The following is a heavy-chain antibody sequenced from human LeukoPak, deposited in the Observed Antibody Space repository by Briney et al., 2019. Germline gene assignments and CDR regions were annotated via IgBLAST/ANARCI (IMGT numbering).Heavy chain of an antibody. D-gene: IGHD2-15*01. CDR3: ARDGSKSCSGGSCYLNWFDP. Sequence: GSLRLSCAASGFTFSSYWMSWVRQAPGKGLEWVANINQDGSEEYYVASVKGRFTISRDNAKNSLYLQMTSLRAEDTAVYYCARDGSKSCSGGSCYLNWFDPWGQGTLVTVSS. V-gene: IGHV3-7*01. CDR2: INQDGSEE. J-gene: IGHJ5*02. CDR1: GFTFSSYW.